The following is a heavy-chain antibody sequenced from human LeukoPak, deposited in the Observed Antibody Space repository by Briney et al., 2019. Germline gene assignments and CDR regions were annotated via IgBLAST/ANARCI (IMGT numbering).Heavy chain of an antibody. J-gene: IGHJ5*02. CDR1: GYTFTSYG. CDR2: ISAYNGNT. Sequence: ASVRVSCKASGYTFTSYGISWVRQAPGQGLEWMGWISAYNGNTNYAQKLQGRVTMTTDTSTSTAYMELRSLRSDDTAVYYCARDNVVVPAAMPGGWFDPWGQGTLVTVSS. CDR3: ARDNVVVPAAMPGGWFDP. D-gene: IGHD2-2*01. V-gene: IGHV1-18*01.